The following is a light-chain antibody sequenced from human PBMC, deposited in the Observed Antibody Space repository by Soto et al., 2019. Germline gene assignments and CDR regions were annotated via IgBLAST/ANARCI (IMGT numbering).Light chain of an antibody. CDR3: QQRSNWPPA. CDR1: QSVSSY. J-gene: IGKJ5*01. CDR2: DTS. V-gene: IGKV3-11*01. Sequence: EIVLTQSPGTLSLSAGERATLSCRASQSVSSYLAWYQHKPGQAPRLLIYDTSNRATGIPARFSGSGSGTDFTLTISSLEPEDFAVYYCQQRSNWPPAFGQGTRLEIK.